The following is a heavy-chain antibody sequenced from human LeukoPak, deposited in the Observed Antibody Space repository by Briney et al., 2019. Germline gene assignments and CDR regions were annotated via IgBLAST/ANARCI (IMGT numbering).Heavy chain of an antibody. CDR3: ARGNYTFVDY. J-gene: IGHJ4*02. D-gene: IGHD3-10*01. CDR2: INHSGST. Sequence: SETLSLTCAVYGGSFSGYYWSWIRQPPGKGLEWIGEINHSGSTNYNPSLKSRVTISVDTSKNQFSLKLSSVTAADTAVYYCARGNYTFVDYWGQGILVTVSS. CDR1: GGSFSGYY. V-gene: IGHV4-34*01.